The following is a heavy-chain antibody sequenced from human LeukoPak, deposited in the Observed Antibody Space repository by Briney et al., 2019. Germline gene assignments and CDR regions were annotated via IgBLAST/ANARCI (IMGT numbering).Heavy chain of an antibody. D-gene: IGHD6-19*01. CDR3: AKDARYSSGSNYFGY. V-gene: IGHV3-9*01. J-gene: IGHJ4*02. CDR1: GFTFEDYA. CDR2: MSWNGVI. Sequence: GGSLRLSCVASGFTFEDYAVHWVRQVPGKGLEWVSVMSWNGVIVYADSVKGRFTISRDNAKNSLYLQMNSLRAEDTALYFCAKDARYSSGSNYFGYWGQGTLVTVSS.